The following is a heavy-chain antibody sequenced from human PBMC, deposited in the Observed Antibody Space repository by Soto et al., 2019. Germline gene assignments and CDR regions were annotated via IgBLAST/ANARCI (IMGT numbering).Heavy chain of an antibody. V-gene: IGHV4-61*01. CDR3: ARELVPTILRCSYFGQ. CDR2: ISKSGSS. CDR1: GGSVSSGSYY. J-gene: IGHJ4*02. D-gene: IGHD4-17*01. Sequence: QVQLQESGSGLVKPSETLSLICTVSGGSVSSGSYYWSWIRQPPGKGLEWIGYISKSGSSSYNPPLQTRRTISIVVSTKHYSLQLTSVTAADTAVDYCARELVPTILRCSYFGQWGQGTLVTVSS.